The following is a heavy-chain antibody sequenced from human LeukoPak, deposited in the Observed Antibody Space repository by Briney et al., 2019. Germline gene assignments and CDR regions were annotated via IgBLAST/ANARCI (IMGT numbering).Heavy chain of an antibody. CDR1: GGSISSSSNY. CDR2: IYYSGST. Sequence: SETLSLTCTVSGGSISSSSNYWGWIRQPPGKGLEWIGSIYYSGSTYYNPSLKSRVTISVDTSKNHFSLKLSSMTASDTAVYYCARQPGFRSSWPLLFDYWGQGTLVTVSS. D-gene: IGHD6-13*01. J-gene: IGHJ4*02. V-gene: IGHV4-39*01. CDR3: ARQPGFRSSWPLLFDY.